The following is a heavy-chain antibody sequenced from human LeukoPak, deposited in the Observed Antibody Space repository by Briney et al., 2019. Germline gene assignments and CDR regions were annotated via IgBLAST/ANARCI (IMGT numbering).Heavy chain of an antibody. J-gene: IGHJ3*02. CDR1: GGSISSYY. Sequence: SETLSLTCTVSGGSISSYYWSWIRQPPGKGLEWIGYIYDSGSTNYNPPLKSRVTISVDTSKNQFSLKLSSVTAADTAVYYCASLTTAEAFDIWGQGTMVTVSS. CDR3: ASLTTAEAFDI. V-gene: IGHV4-59*01. D-gene: IGHD3-22*01. CDR2: IYDSGST.